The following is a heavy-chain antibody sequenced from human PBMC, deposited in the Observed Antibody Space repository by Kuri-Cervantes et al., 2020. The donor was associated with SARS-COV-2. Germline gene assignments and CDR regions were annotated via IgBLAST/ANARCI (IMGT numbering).Heavy chain of an antibody. D-gene: IGHD3-3*01. CDR1: GFTFSSYA. CDR3: AKVGLAQNDFWSGYYTG. CDR2: ISGSGGST. J-gene: IGHJ4*02. Sequence: GGSLRLSCAASGFTFSSYAMSWVRQAPGKGLEWVSAISGSGGSTYYADSVKGRFTISRDNSKNTVYLQMNSLRVEDTAVYYCAKVGLAQNDFWSGYYTGWGQGTLVTVSS. V-gene: IGHV3-23*01.